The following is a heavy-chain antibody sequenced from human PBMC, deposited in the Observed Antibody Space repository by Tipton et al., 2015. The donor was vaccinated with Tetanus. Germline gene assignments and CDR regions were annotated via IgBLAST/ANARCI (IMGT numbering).Heavy chain of an antibody. CDR3: ARHQSGYFTPFDY. Sequence: TLSLTCTASGGSISSGGYYWSWIRQHPGKGLEWIGDIYNSGSTYYNPSLKSRVTILVDTTKNQFSLKLKSVAAADTGVYYCARHQSGYFTPFDYWGQGNLVTVSS. CDR2: IYNSGST. V-gene: IGHV4-31*03. J-gene: IGHJ4*02. CDR1: GGSISSGGYY. D-gene: IGHD3-3*01.